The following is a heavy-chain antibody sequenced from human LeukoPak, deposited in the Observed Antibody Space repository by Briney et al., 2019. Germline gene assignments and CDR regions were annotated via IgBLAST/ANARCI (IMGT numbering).Heavy chain of an antibody. CDR1: GGSFSGNY. J-gene: IGHJ3*02. V-gene: IGHV4-34*01. CDR3: ATTGTNDAFDI. CDR2: INHSGST. D-gene: IGHD1-1*01. Sequence: SETLSLTCTVYGGSFSGNYWSWIRQPPGKGLEWIGEINHSGSTNYNPSLKSRVTISVDTSKNQFSLKLSSVTAADTAVYYCATTGTNDAFDIWGQGTMVTVSS.